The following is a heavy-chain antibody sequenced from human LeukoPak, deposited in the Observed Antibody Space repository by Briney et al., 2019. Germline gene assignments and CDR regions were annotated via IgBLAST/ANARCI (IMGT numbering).Heavy chain of an antibody. CDR3: AKDVGRNQLLSVY. Sequence: PGGSLRLSCAASGFTFSSYAMSWVRQAPGKGLEWVSAISGSGVSTYYADSVKGRFTISRDNSKNTLYLQMNSLRAEDTAVYYCAKDVGRNQLLSVYWGQGTLVTVSS. V-gene: IGHV3-23*01. CDR2: ISGSGVST. D-gene: IGHD2-2*01. CDR1: GFTFSSYA. J-gene: IGHJ4*02.